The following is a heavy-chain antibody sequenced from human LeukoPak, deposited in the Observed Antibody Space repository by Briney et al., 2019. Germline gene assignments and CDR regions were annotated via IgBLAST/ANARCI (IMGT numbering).Heavy chain of an antibody. J-gene: IGHJ4*02. Sequence: ASVKVSCKTSGYTSTGYYMHWVRQAPGQGLEWMGWINPNSGGTNYAQKFQGRVTMTRDTSISTAYMELSSLTSDDTAVYFCARGGGTYHFDYWGQGAPVTVSS. CDR3: ARGGGTYHFDY. D-gene: IGHD1-26*01. V-gene: IGHV1-2*02. CDR1: GYTSTGYY. CDR2: INPNSGGT.